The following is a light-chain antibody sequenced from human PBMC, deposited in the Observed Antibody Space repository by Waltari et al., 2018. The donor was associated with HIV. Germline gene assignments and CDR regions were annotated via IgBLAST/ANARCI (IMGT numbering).Light chain of an antibody. CDR1: HSNIGRST. V-gene: IGLV1-44*01. CDR2: RNN. J-gene: IGLJ3*02. Sequence: QSVVTQPPSASGTPGQRVTISCSGSHSNIGRSTLTWYLQLPGTAPKLLMYRNNQRASGVPDRFSGSKSGSSASLAISVLQSEDEADYYCATWDDSLHGPVFGGGTKLTVL. CDR3: ATWDDSLHGPV.